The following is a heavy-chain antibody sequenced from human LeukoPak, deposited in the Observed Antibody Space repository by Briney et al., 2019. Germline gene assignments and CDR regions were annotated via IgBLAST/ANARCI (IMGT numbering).Heavy chain of an antibody. J-gene: IGHJ4*02. D-gene: IGHD1-26*01. CDR2: IIPIFGTA. V-gene: IGHV1-69*01. CDR1: GGTFSSYA. CDR3: ARVRGSVGAPDY. Sequence: GASVKVSCKASGGTFSSYAISWVRQAPGQGLEWMGGIIPIFGTANYAQKYQGRVTITADESTSTAYMELSSLRSEDTAVYYCARVRGSVGAPDYWGQGTLVTVSS.